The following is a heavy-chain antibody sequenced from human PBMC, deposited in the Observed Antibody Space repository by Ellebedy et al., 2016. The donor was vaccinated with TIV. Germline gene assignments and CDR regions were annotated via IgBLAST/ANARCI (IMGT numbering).Heavy chain of an antibody. CDR3: ARLLSSGWLFDY. CDR1: GGSISSSSYY. D-gene: IGHD6-19*01. J-gene: IGHJ4*02. Sequence: MPSETLSLTCTVSGGSISSSSYYWGWIRQPPGKGLEWIGSIYYSGSTYYNPSLKSRVTISVDTSKNQFSLKLSSVTAADTAVYYCARLLSSGWLFDYWGQGTLVTVSS. V-gene: IGHV4-39*01. CDR2: IYYSGST.